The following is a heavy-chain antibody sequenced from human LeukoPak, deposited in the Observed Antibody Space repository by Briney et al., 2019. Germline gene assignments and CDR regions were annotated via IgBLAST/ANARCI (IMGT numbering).Heavy chain of an antibody. CDR2: ISGSGIGT. J-gene: IGHJ4*02. CDR1: GFTFSSYA. Sequence: GGSLRLSCAASGFTFSSYAMHWVRQAPGKGLEWVSTISGSGIGTYYADSVKGRFTISRDNSKNTLFLEMNSLRAEDTAVYYCAKTGQRYGYYDYWGQGTLVTVSS. D-gene: IGHD3-22*01. CDR3: AKTGQRYGYYDY. V-gene: IGHV3-23*01.